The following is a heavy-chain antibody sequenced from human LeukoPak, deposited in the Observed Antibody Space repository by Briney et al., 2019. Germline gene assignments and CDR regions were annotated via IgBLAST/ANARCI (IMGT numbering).Heavy chain of an antibody. D-gene: IGHD1-14*01. Sequence: GGSLRLSCAASGFPFSDHYMDWVRQAPGKGLEWVGRTRNKANSYTTEYAASVKGRFTISRDDSENSLYLQMNSLKTEDTAVYYCARVHYITWDGSYFDHWGQGTLVTVSP. V-gene: IGHV3-72*01. CDR2: TRNKANSYTT. J-gene: IGHJ4*02. CDR3: ARVHYITWDGSYFDH. CDR1: GFPFSDHY.